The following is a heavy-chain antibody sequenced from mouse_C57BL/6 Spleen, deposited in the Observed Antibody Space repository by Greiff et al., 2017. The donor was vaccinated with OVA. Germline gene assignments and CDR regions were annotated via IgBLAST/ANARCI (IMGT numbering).Heavy chain of an antibody. J-gene: IGHJ2*01. CDR3: ARGYYGSSYVGYYFDY. D-gene: IGHD1-1*01. Sequence: QVQLKQPGAELVMPGASVKLSCKASGYTFTSYWMHWVKQRPGQGLEWIGEIDPSDSYTNYNQKFKGKSTLTVDKSSSTAYMQLSSLTSEDSAVYYCARGYYGSSYVGYYFDYWGQGTTLTVSS. CDR1: GYTFTSYW. CDR2: IDPSDSYT. V-gene: IGHV1-69*01.